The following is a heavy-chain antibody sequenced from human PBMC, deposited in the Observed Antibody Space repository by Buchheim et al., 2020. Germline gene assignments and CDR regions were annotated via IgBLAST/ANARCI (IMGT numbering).Heavy chain of an antibody. V-gene: IGHV3-21*01. CDR3: TRDSVSGGYDANFDY. D-gene: IGHD5-12*01. J-gene: IGHJ4*02. CDR2: ISSSSSYI. Sequence: EVQLVESGGGLVKPGGSLRLSCAASGFTFSSYSMNWVRQAPGKGLEWVSSISSSSSYIYYADSVKGRFTISRDNAKNSLYLQMNSLRAEDTAVYYCTRDSVSGGYDANFDYWGQGTL. CDR1: GFTFSSYS.